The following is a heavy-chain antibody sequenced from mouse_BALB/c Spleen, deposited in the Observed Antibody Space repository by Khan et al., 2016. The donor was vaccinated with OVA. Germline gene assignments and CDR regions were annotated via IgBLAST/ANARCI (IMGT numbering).Heavy chain of an antibody. CDR2: ISSSGST. J-gene: IGHJ4*01. CDR1: GYSITSDYA. CDR3: ARDVSRYNYAMDY. V-gene: IGHV3-2*02. D-gene: IGHD1-3*01. Sequence: EVQLQESGPGLVKPSQSLSLTCTVTGYSITSDYAWNWIRQFPGNKLEWMGYISSSGSTNYNPALKSRISITRDTSKNKFFLQLNSVTTEDTATYYCARDVSRYNYAMDYWGQGTSVTVSS.